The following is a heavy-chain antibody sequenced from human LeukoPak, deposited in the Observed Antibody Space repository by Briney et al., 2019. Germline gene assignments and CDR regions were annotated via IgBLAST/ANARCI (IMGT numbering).Heavy chain of an antibody. CDR1: GGSISSDY. Sequence: PSETLSLTCTVSGGSISSDYWSWIRQPPGKGLEWIGYIYYSGSTTYNPSLKSRVTISVDMSKNQFSLKLNSVTAADSAVYYCAREIGSDGYNYVDYWGQGTLVTVSS. CDR3: AREIGSDGYNYVDY. CDR2: IYYSGST. V-gene: IGHV4-59*01. J-gene: IGHJ4*02. D-gene: IGHD5-24*01.